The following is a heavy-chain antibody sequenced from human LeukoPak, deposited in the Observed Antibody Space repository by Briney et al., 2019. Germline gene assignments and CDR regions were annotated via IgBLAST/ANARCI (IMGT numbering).Heavy chain of an antibody. V-gene: IGHV1-69*04. J-gene: IGHJ4*02. D-gene: IGHD3-10*01. CDR1: GGTFSSYA. CDR3: ARGPMVRGVRIDY. CDR2: IIPILGIA. Sequence: SVKVSCKASGGTFSSYAISWVRQAPGQGLEWMGRIIPILGIANYAQKFQGRVTITADKSTSTAYMELSSLRSEDTAVYYCARGPMVRGVRIDYWGQGTLVTVSS.